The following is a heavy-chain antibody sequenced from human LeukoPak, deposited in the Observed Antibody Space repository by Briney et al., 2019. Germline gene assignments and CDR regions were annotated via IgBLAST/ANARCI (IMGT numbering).Heavy chain of an antibody. CDR2: IYYSGST. D-gene: IGHD5-18*01. V-gene: IGHV4-39*07. J-gene: IGHJ4*02. Sequence: SSETLSLTCTVSGGSISSSSYYWGWIRQPPGKGLEWIGSIYYSGSTYYNPSLKSRVTISVDTSKNQFSLKLSSVTAADTAVYYCARTPGGHGYRERYFDYWGQGTLVTVSS. CDR1: GGSISSSSYY. CDR3: ARTPGGHGYRERYFDY.